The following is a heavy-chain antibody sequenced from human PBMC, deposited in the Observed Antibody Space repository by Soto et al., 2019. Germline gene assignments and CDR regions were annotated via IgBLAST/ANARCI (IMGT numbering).Heavy chain of an antibody. CDR2: IKQDGSEK. CDR3: AVVASLYYYYGMDV. Sequence: GGSLRLSCAASGFTFSSYWMSWVRQAPGKGLEWVANIKQDGSEKYYVDSVKGRLTISRDNAKNSLYLQMNSLRAEDTAVYYCAVVASLYYYYGMDVWGQGTTVTVSS. J-gene: IGHJ6*02. D-gene: IGHD2-15*01. V-gene: IGHV3-7*01. CDR1: GFTFSSYW.